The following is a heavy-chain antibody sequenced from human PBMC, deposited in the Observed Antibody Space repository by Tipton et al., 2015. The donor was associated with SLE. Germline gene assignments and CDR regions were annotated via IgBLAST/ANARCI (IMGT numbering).Heavy chain of an antibody. V-gene: IGHV4-59*12. CDR3: ARDPLGDDAFDI. CDR2: IYYSGST. Sequence: TLSLTCTVSGGSISSYYWSWIRQPPGKGLEWIGYIYYSGSTNYNPSLKSRVTISVDTSKNQFSLKLSSVTAADTAVYYCARDPLGDDAFDIWGQGTMVTVSS. J-gene: IGHJ3*02. D-gene: IGHD2-21*01. CDR1: GGSISSYY.